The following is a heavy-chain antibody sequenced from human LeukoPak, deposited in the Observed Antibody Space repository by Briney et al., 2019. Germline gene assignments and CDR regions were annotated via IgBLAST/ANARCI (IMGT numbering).Heavy chain of an antibody. CDR3: AKDYDFWSGYYPNYFDY. Sequence: GGSLRLSCAASGITVSSNYMSWVRQAPGKGLEWVSVIYSGGSTYYADSVKGRFTISRDNSKNTLYLQMNSLRAEDTAVYYCAKDYDFWSGYYPNYFDYWGQGTLVTVSS. CDR2: IYSGGST. D-gene: IGHD3-3*01. CDR1: GITVSSNY. V-gene: IGHV3-66*01. J-gene: IGHJ4*02.